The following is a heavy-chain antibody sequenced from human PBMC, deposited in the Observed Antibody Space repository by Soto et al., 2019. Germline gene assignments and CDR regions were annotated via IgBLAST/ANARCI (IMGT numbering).Heavy chain of an antibody. CDR1: GYTFTSYY. CDR2: ISAYDGKT. D-gene: IGHD2-15*01. Sequence: GASVKVSCKASGYTFTSYYMHWVRQAPGQGLELMGWISAYDGKTTYAEKFQGRVTLTTDTSTSTAYMELRSLRSDDTAVYYCASPRELSYSSLLLGVGMDVWGQGTTVTVSS. J-gene: IGHJ6*02. CDR3: ASPRELSYSSLLLGVGMDV. V-gene: IGHV1-18*04.